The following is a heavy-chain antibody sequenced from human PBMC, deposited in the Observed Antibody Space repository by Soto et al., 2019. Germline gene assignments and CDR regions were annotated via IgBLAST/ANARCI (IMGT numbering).Heavy chain of an antibody. CDR2: IYWNDDK. V-gene: IGHV2-5*01. D-gene: IGHD4-4*01. J-gene: IGHJ6*02. CDR3: AHRRNDYSHYPLDPGSGMDV. CDR1: GFSLSTSGVG. Sequence: SGPTLVNPTQTLTLTCTFSGFSLSTSGVGVGWIRQPPGKALEWLALIYWNDDKRYSPSLKSRLTITKDTSKNQVVLTMTNMDPVDTATYYCAHRRNDYSHYPLDPGSGMDVWGQGTTVTVSS.